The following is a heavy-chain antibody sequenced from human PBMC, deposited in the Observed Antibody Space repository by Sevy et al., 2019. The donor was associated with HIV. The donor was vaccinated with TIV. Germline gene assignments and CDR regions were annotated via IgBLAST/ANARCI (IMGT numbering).Heavy chain of an antibody. J-gene: IGHJ6*02. Sequence: GGSLRLSCAASGFTVSSNYMSWVRQAPGKGLEWVSVIYSGGSTYYADSVKGRFTISRDNSKNTLYLQMNSLGAEDTAVYYCARDPPMITFGGVIVPYGMDVWGQGTTVTVSS. CDR2: IYSGGST. V-gene: IGHV3-53*01. D-gene: IGHD3-16*02. CDR3: ARDPPMITFGGVIVPYGMDV. CDR1: GFTVSSNY.